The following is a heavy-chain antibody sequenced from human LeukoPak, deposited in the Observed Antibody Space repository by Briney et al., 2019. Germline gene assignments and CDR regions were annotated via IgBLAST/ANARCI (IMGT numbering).Heavy chain of an antibody. CDR2: IYYSGST. D-gene: IGHD1-14*01. V-gene: IGHV4-61*01. CDR3: ARASVTYNYYYGMDV. Sequence: SETLSLTCTVSGGSVSSGSYYWSWIRQPPGKGLEWIVYIYYSGSTNYNPSLKSRVTISVDTSKNQFSLKLSSVTAADTAVYYCARASVTYNYYYGMDVWGQGTTVTVSS. CDR1: GGSVSSGSYY. J-gene: IGHJ6*02.